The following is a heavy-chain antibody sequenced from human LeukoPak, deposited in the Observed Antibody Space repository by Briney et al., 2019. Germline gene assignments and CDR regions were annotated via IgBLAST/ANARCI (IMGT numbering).Heavy chain of an antibody. CDR2: INHSGST. Sequence: SETLSLTCAVSGGSFSGYYWSWIRQPPGKGLEWIGEINHSGSTNYNPSLKSRVTISVDTSKNQFSLKLSSVTAADTAVYYCARGLFRYSGRYWAYWGQGTLVTVSS. CDR1: GGSFSGYY. J-gene: IGHJ4*02. V-gene: IGHV4-34*01. D-gene: IGHD1-26*01. CDR3: ARGLFRYSGRYWAY.